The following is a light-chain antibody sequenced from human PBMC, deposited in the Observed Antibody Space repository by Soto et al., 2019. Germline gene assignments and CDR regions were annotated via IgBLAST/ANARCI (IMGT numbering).Light chain of an antibody. V-gene: IGKV1-8*01. CDR2: AAS. CDR3: QQYYSYPQT. J-gene: IGKJ1*01. Sequence: AIRMTQSPSPLSASTGDRVTNTCRASQGISSYLAWYQQKPGKAPKLLIYAASTLQSGVPSRFSGSGSGTDFTLTISCLQSEDFATYYCQQYYSYPQTFGQGTKVDIK. CDR1: QGISSY.